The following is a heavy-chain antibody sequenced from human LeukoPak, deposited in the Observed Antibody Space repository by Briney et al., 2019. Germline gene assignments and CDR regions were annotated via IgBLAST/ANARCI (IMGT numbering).Heavy chain of an antibody. V-gene: IGHV4-34*01. J-gene: IGHJ5*02. CDR3: AGGYPERITIFGVVTNNWFDP. D-gene: IGHD3-3*01. CDR1: GGSFSGYY. Sequence: SETLSLTCAVYGGSFSGYYWSWIRQPPGKGLEWIGEINHSGSTNYNPSLKSRVTISVDTSKNQFSLKLSSVTAADTAVYYCAGGYPERITIFGVVTNNWFDPWGQGTLVTVSS. CDR2: INHSGST.